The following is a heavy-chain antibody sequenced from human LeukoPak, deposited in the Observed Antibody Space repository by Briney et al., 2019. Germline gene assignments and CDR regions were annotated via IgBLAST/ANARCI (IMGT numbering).Heavy chain of an antibody. V-gene: IGHV4-39*07. J-gene: IGHJ3*02. CDR3: ARDRGGSGSYYNGDAFDI. D-gene: IGHD3-10*01. CDR1: GGSISSSSYY. Sequence: PSETLSLTCTVSGGSISSSSYYWGWIRQPPGKGLEWIGSIYYSGSTYYNPSLKSRVTISVDTSKNQFSLKLSSVTAADTAVYYCARDRGGSGSYYNGDAFDIWGQGTMVTVSS. CDR2: IYYSGST.